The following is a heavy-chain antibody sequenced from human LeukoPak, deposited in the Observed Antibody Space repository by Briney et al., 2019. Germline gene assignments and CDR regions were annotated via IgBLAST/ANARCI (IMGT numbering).Heavy chain of an antibody. CDR1: GFTFSSYA. CDR2: ISSNGGST. CDR3: ARQGGGDVSMFDY. D-gene: IGHD2-21*02. J-gene: IGHJ4*02. V-gene: IGHV3-64*01. Sequence: GGSLRLSCAASGFTFSSYAMHWVRQAPGKGLEYVSAISSNGGSTYYANSVKGRFTISRDNSKNTLFLQMGSVRGEDMVVYYCARQGGGDVSMFDYWGQGTLVTVSS.